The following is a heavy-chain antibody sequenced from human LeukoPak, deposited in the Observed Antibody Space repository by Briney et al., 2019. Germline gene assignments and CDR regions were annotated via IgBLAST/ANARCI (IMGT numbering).Heavy chain of an antibody. Sequence: SETLSLTCTVSGGSISSNSYYWGWIRQPPGKGLEWIGSIYYSGSTYYNPSLKSRVTISVDTSKNQFSLKLSSVTAADTAVYYCARNRYYYGSGNYGVPNWFDPWGQGTLVTVSS. CDR3: ARNRYYYGSGNYGVPNWFDP. V-gene: IGHV4-39*01. CDR1: GGSISSNSYY. D-gene: IGHD3-10*01. J-gene: IGHJ5*02. CDR2: IYYSGST.